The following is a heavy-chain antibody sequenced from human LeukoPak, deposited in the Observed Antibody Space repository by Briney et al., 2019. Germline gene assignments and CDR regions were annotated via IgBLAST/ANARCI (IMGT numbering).Heavy chain of an antibody. CDR1: RFTFSNYA. J-gene: IGHJ4*02. CDR2: ISGGDNS. CDR3: AKGRSKYCGGDCFLHDY. D-gene: IGHD2-21*02. V-gene: IGHV3-23*01. Sequence: PGRSLRLSCAASRFTFSNYAMSWVRQAPGNGLEWVSTISGGDNSYYADSVKGRFTISRDNSRNTLYLQMSSLRAEDTAVYYCAKGRSKYCGGDCFLHDYWGQGTLVTVSS.